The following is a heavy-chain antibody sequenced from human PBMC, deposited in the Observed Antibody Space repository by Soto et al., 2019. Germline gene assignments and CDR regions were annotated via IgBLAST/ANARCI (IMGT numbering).Heavy chain of an antibody. CDR3: AKVREEDYRPTTQRLFDF. CDR2: IYYSGST. D-gene: IGHD4-4*01. V-gene: IGHV4-59*08. Sequence: PSETLSLTCTVSGGSISSYYWSWIRQPPGKGLEWIGYIYYSGSTNYNPSLKSRVTISVDTSKNQFSLKLSSVTAADTAVYYCAKVREEDYRPTTQRLFDFWGQGTLVNVSS. J-gene: IGHJ4*02. CDR1: GGSISSYY.